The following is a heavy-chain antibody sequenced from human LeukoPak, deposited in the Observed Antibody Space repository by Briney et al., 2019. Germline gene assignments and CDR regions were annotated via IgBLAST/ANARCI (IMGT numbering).Heavy chain of an antibody. CDR2: ISGSGGST. CDR1: GSTFSSYA. J-gene: IGHJ3*02. Sequence: GGSLRLSCAASGSTFSSYAMSWVRQAPGKGLEWVSAISGSGGSTYYADSVKGRFTISRDNSKNTLYLQMNSLRAEDTAVYYCAKEERITMIVVVIGAFDIWGQGTMVTVSS. V-gene: IGHV3-23*01. CDR3: AKEERITMIVVVIGAFDI. D-gene: IGHD3-22*01.